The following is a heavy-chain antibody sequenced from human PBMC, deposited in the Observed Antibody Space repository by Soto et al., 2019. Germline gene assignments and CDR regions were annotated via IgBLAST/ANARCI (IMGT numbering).Heavy chain of an antibody. D-gene: IGHD3-10*01. CDR1: GFTFSSYW. CDR3: ARAPYGSGSYSWFDP. Sequence: HPGGSLRLSCAASGFTFSSYWMYWVRQAPGKGLVWVSRINTDGSSTNYADSVKGRFTISRDNAQNTLYLQMNSLRVEDTAVYYCARAPYGSGSYSWFDPWGQGTQVTVSS. V-gene: IGHV3-74*01. J-gene: IGHJ5*02. CDR2: INTDGSST.